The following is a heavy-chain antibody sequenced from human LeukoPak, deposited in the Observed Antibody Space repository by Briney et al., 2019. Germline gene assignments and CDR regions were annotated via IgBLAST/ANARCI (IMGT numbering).Heavy chain of an antibody. CDR3: ARSNPYYYDSSGYFGY. J-gene: IGHJ4*02. CDR2: IHHSGST. CDR1: GGSFSGYY. Sequence: SETLSLTCAVYGGSFSGYYWSWIRQPPGKGLGWIGEIHHSGSTNYNPSLNSRVTISVDTSKNQFSLKLSSVTAADTAVYYCARSNPYYYDSSGYFGYWGQGTLVTVSS. V-gene: IGHV4-34*01. D-gene: IGHD3-22*01.